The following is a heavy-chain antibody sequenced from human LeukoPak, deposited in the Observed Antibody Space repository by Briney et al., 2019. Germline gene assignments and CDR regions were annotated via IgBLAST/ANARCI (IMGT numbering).Heavy chain of an antibody. D-gene: IGHD6-6*01. V-gene: IGHV4-61*02. CDR1: GDSISSGSFH. Sequence: SETLSLTCTVSGDSISSGSFHWIWIRQAAGRGLEWIGRVSSSGRTTYNPSLKSRLTISITTSKNQFSLKLSSVTAADTAVYCCARIEYSSSCDYWGQGTLVTVS. CDR3: ARIEYSSSCDY. J-gene: IGHJ4*02. CDR2: VSSSGRT.